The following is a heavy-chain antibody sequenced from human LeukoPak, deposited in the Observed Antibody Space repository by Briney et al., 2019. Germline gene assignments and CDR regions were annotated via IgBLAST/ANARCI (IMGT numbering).Heavy chain of an antibody. J-gene: IGHJ4*02. Sequence: SETLSLTCTVSGGSISSGGYYWSWIRQHPGKGLEWIGYIYYSGSTYYNPPLKSRVTISVDTSKNQFSLKLSSVTAADTAVYYCARDGALLRFDYWGQGTLVTVSS. CDR1: GGSISSGGYY. CDR2: IYYSGST. D-gene: IGHD2-15*01. V-gene: IGHV4-31*03. CDR3: ARDGALLRFDY.